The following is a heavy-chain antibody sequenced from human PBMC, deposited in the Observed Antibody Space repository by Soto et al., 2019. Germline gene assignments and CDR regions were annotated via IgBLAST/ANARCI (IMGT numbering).Heavy chain of an antibody. J-gene: IGHJ4*02. V-gene: IGHV3-73*02. CDR2: IRSKANSYAT. Sequence: EVQLVESGGGLVQPGGSLKLSCAASGFTFSGSAMHWVRQASGKGLEWVGRIRSKANSYATAYAVSVKGRFTISRDDSRNTAYLQMTSLKTEDTDVYYCARGVYDFWSGHPKRMDYWGQGTVVTVSS. CDR3: ARGVYDFWSGHPKRMDY. CDR1: GFTFSGSA. D-gene: IGHD3-3*01.